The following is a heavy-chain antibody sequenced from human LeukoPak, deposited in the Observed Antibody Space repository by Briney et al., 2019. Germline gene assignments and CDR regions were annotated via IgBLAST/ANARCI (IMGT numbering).Heavy chain of an antibody. CDR1: GFTFSSYS. CDR3: ARAESAFDI. J-gene: IGHJ3*02. CDR2: ISSSSNTI. Sequence: GGSLRLSCAASGFTFSSYSMNWVRQAPGKGLEWVAYISSSSNTINYADSVKGRFTISRDNAKNSLYLQMNSLRAEDTAVYYCARAESAFDIWGQGTMVTVSS. V-gene: IGHV3-48*04.